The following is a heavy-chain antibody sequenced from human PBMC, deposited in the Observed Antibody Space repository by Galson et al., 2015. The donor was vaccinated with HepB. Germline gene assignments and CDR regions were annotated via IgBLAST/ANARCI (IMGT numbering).Heavy chain of an antibody. CDR1: GFTFDDYG. Sequence: SLRLSCAASGFTFDDYGMSWVRQAPGKGLEWVSSINWNGNNAYYADSVKGRFTIYRDNAKNSLYLQMNSLRAEDTALYYCSRDCSGGICYSSYHFYGMDVWGQGTTVTVSS. J-gene: IGHJ6*02. D-gene: IGHD2-15*01. CDR2: INWNGNNA. V-gene: IGHV3-20*04. CDR3: SRDCSGGICYSSYHFYGMDV.